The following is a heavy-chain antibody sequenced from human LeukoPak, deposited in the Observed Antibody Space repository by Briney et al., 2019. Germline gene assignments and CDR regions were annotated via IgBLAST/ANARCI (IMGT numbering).Heavy chain of an antibody. Sequence: ASVKVSCKASGYSFTNYGFSWVRQAPGQGLEWMGIINPSGGSTSYAQKFQGRVTMTRDMSTSTVYMELSSLRSEDTAVYYCASNSVGYYYYMDVWGKGTTVTVSS. CDR1: GYSFTNYG. D-gene: IGHD4-23*01. J-gene: IGHJ6*03. V-gene: IGHV1-46*01. CDR3: ASNSVGYYYYMDV. CDR2: INPSGGST.